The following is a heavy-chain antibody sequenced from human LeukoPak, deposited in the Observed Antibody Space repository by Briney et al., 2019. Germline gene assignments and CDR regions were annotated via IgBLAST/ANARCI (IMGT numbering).Heavy chain of an antibody. Sequence: TGGSLRLSCAASGFTFSSYWMHWVRQAPGKRLVWVSRINSDGSSTSYADSVKGRFTISRDNAKNTLYLQMNSLRAEDTAVYYCARGSFYALGIWGQGTMVTVSS. J-gene: IGHJ3*02. CDR3: ARGSFYALGI. V-gene: IGHV3-74*01. CDR2: INSDGSST. CDR1: GFTFSSYW. D-gene: IGHD2/OR15-2a*01.